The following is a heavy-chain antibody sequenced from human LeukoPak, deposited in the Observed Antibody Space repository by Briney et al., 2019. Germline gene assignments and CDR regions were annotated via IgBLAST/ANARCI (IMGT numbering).Heavy chain of an antibody. J-gene: IGHJ6*02. D-gene: IGHD3-3*01. CDR1: EFTFSDYY. CDR3: ARGRHINYDFWSGYWSGMDV. V-gene: IGHV3-11*01. CDR2: ISSSGSTI. Sequence: GGSLRLSCAVSEFTFSDYYMSWIRQAPGKGLEWVSYISSSGSTIYYADSVKGRFTISRDNAKNSLYLQMNSLRAEDTAVYYCARGRHINYDFWSGYWSGMDVWGQGTTVTVSS.